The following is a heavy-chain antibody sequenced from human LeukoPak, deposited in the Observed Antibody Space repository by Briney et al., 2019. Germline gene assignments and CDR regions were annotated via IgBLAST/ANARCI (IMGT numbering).Heavy chain of an antibody. V-gene: IGHV3-11*01. CDR2: ISSAGSTM. D-gene: IGHD6-19*01. CDR3: AAVVGWAFDI. Sequence: GGSLRLSCAASGFTFSDYYMCWIRQAPGKGLEWVSYISSAGSTMYYADSVKGRFTISRDNAKNSLSLQVYSLRAEDTAVYYCAAVVGWAFDIWGQGTMVTVSS. J-gene: IGHJ3*02. CDR1: GFTFSDYY.